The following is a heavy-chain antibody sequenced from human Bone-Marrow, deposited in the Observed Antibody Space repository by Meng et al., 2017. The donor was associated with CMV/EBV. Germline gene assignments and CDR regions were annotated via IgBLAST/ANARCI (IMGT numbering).Heavy chain of an antibody. V-gene: IGHV4-38-2*02. Sequence: SETLSLTCTVSGHSISVGYYWGWVRQPPGKGLEWIASIYHSGTSYYNPSLKSRATISVDTSNSLFSLKLSFVTAADTAVYYCARVKGATGPAYYFDHWGQGALVTVSS. J-gene: IGHJ4*02. D-gene: IGHD1-26*01. CDR2: IYHSGTS. CDR1: GHSISVGYY. CDR3: ARVKGATGPAYYFDH.